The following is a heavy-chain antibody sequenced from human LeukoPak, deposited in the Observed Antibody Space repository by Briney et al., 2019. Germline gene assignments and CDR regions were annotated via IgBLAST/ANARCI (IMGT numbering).Heavy chain of an antibody. CDR1: GFTFSSYG. CDR2: IQYDGSNK. J-gene: IGHJ6*03. Sequence: GGSLRLSCAASGFTFSSYGMHWVRQAPGKGLEWVAFIQYDGSNKYYADSVKGRFTISRDNAKNTLYLQMNSLRAEDTAVYYCARYYSEYYYMDVWGKGTTVTVSS. CDR3: ARYYSEYYYMDV. D-gene: IGHD4-11*01. V-gene: IGHV3-30*02.